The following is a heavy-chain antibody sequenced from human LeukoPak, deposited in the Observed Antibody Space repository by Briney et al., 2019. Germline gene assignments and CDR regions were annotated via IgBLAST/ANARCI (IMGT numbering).Heavy chain of an antibody. CDR1: GDTVSSNGAT. J-gene: IGHJ1*01. Sequence: SQTLSLTCAISGDTVSSNGATWTWIRQSPSRGLEWLGRTYYRSTWYNDYAVSVKSRITINPDTSKNQFSLQLNSVTPDDTAVYYCAGFPDGYNSAEYFQHWGQGTLVTVSS. D-gene: IGHD5-24*01. V-gene: IGHV6-1*01. CDR3: AGFPDGYNSAEYFQH. CDR2: TYYRSTWYN.